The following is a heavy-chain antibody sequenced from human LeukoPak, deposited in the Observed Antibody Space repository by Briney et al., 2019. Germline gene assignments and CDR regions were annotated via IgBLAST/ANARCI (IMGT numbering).Heavy chain of an antibody. Sequence: PGGSLRLSCAASGFTFGSYAMSWVRQAPGKGLEWVSGISTSGGTTSYAESVKGRFTVSRDNPRNTLYMEMNSLRDEDTAVYYCAVMHRYYDGSGYWDQWGQGTLVTVSS. CDR1: GFTFGSYA. D-gene: IGHD3-22*01. V-gene: IGHV3-23*01. J-gene: IGHJ4*02. CDR2: ISTSGGTT. CDR3: AVMHRYYDGSGYWDQ.